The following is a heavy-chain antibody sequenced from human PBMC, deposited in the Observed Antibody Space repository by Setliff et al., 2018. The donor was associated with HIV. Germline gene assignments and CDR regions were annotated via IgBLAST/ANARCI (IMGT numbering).Heavy chain of an antibody. J-gene: IGHJ4*02. V-gene: IGHV4-39*01. CDR3: GRHSLYGPAAISALDY. CDR2: IYSCRWS. CDR1: GGSISNSSSY. D-gene: IGHD2-2*02. Sequence: SETLSLTCTVSGGSISNSSSYWGWIRQTPGKGLEWIGSIYSCRWSYYNPSLQSRLTLSIDRSRSQFSLNLRSVTAADTAVYYCGRHSLYGPAAISALDYWGQGALVTVSS.